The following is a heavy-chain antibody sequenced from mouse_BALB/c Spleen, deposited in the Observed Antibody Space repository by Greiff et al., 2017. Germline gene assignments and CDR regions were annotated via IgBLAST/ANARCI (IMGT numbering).Heavy chain of an antibody. V-gene: IGHV1-74*01. J-gene: IGHJ3*01. Sequence: VQLQQPGAELVRPGASVKLSCKASGYTFTSYWMNWVKQRPEQGLEWIGRIDPYDSETHYNQKFKDKAILTVDKSSSTAYMQLSSLTSEDSAVYYCGGTTVVDDGIFAYWGQGTLVTVSA. CDR3: GGTTVVDDGIFAY. D-gene: IGHD1-1*01. CDR1: GYTFTSYW. CDR2: IDPYDSET.